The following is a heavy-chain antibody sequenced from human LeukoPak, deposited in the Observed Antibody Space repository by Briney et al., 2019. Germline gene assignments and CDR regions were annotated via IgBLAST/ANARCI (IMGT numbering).Heavy chain of an antibody. CDR2: INHSGST. Sequence: KPSETLSLTCAVYGGSFSGYYWSWIRQPPGKGLEWIGEINHSGSTNYNPSLKSRVTISVDTSKNQFSLKLSSVTAADTAVYYCARGAVVVPAARAAGFDPWGQGTLVTVSS. D-gene: IGHD2-2*01. CDR3: ARGAVVVPAARAAGFDP. CDR1: GGSFSGYY. V-gene: IGHV4-34*01. J-gene: IGHJ5*02.